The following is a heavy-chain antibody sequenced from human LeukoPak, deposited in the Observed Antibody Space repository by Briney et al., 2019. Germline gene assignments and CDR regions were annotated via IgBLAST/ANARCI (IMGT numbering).Heavy chain of an antibody. Sequence: GESLKISCKGSGYRFTSYWIGWVRQMPGKGLEWMGIFYPGDSDTRYSPSFQGQVTISADKSISTAYLQWSSLKASDTAMYYCARGGSRYCSSTSCPNWFDPWGQGTLVTVSS. J-gene: IGHJ5*02. CDR1: GYRFTSYW. D-gene: IGHD2-2*01. V-gene: IGHV5-51*01. CDR3: ARGGSRYCSSTSCPNWFDP. CDR2: FYPGDSDT.